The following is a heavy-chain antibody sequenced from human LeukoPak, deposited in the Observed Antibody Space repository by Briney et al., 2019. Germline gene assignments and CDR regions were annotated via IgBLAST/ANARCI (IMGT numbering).Heavy chain of an antibody. Sequence: KPSETLSLTCTVSGGSISSSSYYWGWIRQPPGKGLEWIGSIYYSGSTYYNPSLKSRVTISVDTSKNQFSLKLSSVTAADTAVYYCARFGSWVSMIVVVTDDAFDIWGQGTMVTVSS. V-gene: IGHV4-39*07. CDR3: ARFGSWVSMIVVVTDDAFDI. D-gene: IGHD3-22*01. J-gene: IGHJ3*02. CDR2: IYYSGST. CDR1: GGSISSSSYY.